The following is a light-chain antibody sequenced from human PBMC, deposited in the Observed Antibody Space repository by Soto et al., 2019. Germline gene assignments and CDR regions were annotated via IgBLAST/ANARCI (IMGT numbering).Light chain of an antibody. Sequence: DIQMTQSPSSLSASVGDRVTITCRASQSISSYLNWYQQKPGKAPTLLIYAESSWQSGVPSRCRGSGSGPDFTLTISSLQPEDFATYYCQQSYSTPWTFGQGTKVEIK. CDR2: AES. J-gene: IGKJ1*01. V-gene: IGKV1-39*01. CDR1: QSISSY. CDR3: QQSYSTPWT.